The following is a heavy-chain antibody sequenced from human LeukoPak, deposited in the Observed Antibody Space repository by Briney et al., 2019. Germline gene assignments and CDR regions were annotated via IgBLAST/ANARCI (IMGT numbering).Heavy chain of an antibody. D-gene: IGHD5-12*01. J-gene: IGHJ5*02. Sequence: ASVKVSCKTSGGTFNNSAKSLVRQAPGPGLEWLGGIMPIFVTAGYAQKYQSRVTITKDESTITVYLELTSLTSDDAAVYYCARDVRGGYGSGWFDPWGQGTLVSVSS. CDR2: IMPIFVTA. V-gene: IGHV1-69*05. CDR3: ARDVRGGYGSGWFDP. CDR1: GGTFNNSA.